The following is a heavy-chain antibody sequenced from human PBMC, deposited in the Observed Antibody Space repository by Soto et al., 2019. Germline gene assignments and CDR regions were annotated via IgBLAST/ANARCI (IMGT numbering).Heavy chain of an antibody. Sequence: GGSLRLSCAASGFTVSGNDMSWVRQAPGKGLEWVSVIYSGGSTYYADSVKGRFTISRDNSKNTLYLQMNSLRAEDTAVYYCARDRGVSPPNYYYYGMDVWGQGTTVTVSS. CDR2: IYSGGST. J-gene: IGHJ6*02. D-gene: IGHD3-10*01. V-gene: IGHV3-53*01. CDR1: GFTVSGND. CDR3: ARDRGVSPPNYYYYGMDV.